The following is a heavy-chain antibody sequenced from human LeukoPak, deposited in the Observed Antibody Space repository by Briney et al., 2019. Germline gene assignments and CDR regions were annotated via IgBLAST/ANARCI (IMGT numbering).Heavy chain of an antibody. CDR2: IYSGGST. CDR1: GFTFSSYA. CDR3: ARDSYSGSYYYYYGMDV. D-gene: IGHD1-26*01. V-gene: IGHV3-66*01. J-gene: IGHJ6*02. Sequence: PGGSLRLSCAASGFTFSSYAMSWVRQAPGKGLEWVSVIYSGGSTYYADSVKGRFTISRDNSKNTLYLQMNSLRAEDTAVYYCARDSYSGSYYYYYGMDVWGQGTTVTVSS.